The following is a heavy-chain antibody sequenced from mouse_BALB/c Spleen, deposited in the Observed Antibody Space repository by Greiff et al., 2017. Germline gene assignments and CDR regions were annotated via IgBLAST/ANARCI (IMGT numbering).Heavy chain of an antibody. D-gene: IGHD2-1*01. CDR2: ISSGSSTI. V-gene: IGHV5-17*02. CDR3: ARYGNYGYWYFDV. J-gene: IGHJ1*01. Sequence: EVMLVESGGGLVQPGGSRKLSCAASGFTFSSFGMHWVRQAPEKGLEWVAYISSGSSTIYYADTVKGRFTISRDNPKNTLFLQMTSLRSEDTAMYYCARYGNYGYWYFDVWGAGTTVTVSS. CDR1: GFTFSSFG.